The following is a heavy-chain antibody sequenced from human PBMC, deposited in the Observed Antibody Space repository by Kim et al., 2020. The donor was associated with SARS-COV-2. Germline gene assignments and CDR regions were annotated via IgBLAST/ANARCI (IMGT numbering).Heavy chain of an antibody. V-gene: IGHV4-4*02. CDR1: GGSISSSNW. CDR3: ARAGDIVVVVAATGKAFDI. J-gene: IGHJ3*02. Sequence: SETLSLTCAVSGGSISSSNWWSWVRQPPGKGLEWIGEIYHSGSTNYNPSLKSRVTISVDKSKNQFSLKLSSVTAADTAVYYCARAGDIVVVVAATGKAFDIWGQGTMVTVSS. CDR2: IYHSGST. D-gene: IGHD2-15*01.